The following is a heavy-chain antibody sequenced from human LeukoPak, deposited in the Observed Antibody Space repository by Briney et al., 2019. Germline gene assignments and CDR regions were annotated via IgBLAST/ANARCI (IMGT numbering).Heavy chain of an antibody. CDR1: GFTFSSYA. D-gene: IGHD4-17*01. Sequence: PGGSLRLSCAASGFTFSSYAMSWVRQAPGKGLEWVSAISGSGGSTYYADSVKGRFTISRGNSENTLYLQMNSLRAEDTAVYYCAKGGVLVTTYPWYFDLWGRGTLVTVSS. CDR2: ISGSGGST. CDR3: AKGGVLVTTYPWYFDL. J-gene: IGHJ2*01. V-gene: IGHV3-23*01.